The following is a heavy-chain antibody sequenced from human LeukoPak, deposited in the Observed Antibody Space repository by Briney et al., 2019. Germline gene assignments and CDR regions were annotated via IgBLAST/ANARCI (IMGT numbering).Heavy chain of an antibody. V-gene: IGHV4-39*07. Sequence: TPSETLSLTCTVSGGSISSSSYYWGWIRQPPGKGLEWIGSIYYSGSTYYNPSLKSRVTISVDTSKNQFSLKLSSVTAADTAVYYCARVSATVDTWGQGTLVTVSS. CDR1: GGSISSSSYY. CDR3: ARVSATVDT. J-gene: IGHJ5*02. CDR2: IYYSGST. D-gene: IGHD4-23*01.